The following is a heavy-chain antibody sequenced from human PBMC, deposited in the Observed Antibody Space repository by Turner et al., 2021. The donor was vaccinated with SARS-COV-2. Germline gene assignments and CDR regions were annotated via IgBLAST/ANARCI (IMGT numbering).Heavy chain of an antibody. CDR2: ISGSGGST. D-gene: IGHD3-3*01. CDR1: GFTFGSYA. CDR3: AQAGLEISSHFDY. V-gene: IGHV3-23*01. Sequence: EVQLLESGGGLVQPGTSLRLSCAASGFTFGSYAMSWVRQAPGKGLEWVSAISGSGGSTYYAASVKGRFTISRDNSKNTLYLQMNSLRAEDTAVYYCAQAGLEISSHFDYWGQGNLVTVSS. J-gene: IGHJ4*02.